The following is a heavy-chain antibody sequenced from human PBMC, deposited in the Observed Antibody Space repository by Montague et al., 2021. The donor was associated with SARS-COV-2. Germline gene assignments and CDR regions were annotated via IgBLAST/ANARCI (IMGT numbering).Heavy chain of an antibody. Sequence: SLRLSGPASGFTFSSYGMHWVRQAPGKGLEWVAVIWYDGSNKYYADSVXGRFTISRDNSKNTLYLQMNSLRAEDTAVYYCAREAEIFGVVISPLFYWGQGTLVTVSS. CDR3: AREAEIFGVVISPLFY. V-gene: IGHV3-33*01. J-gene: IGHJ4*02. D-gene: IGHD3-3*01. CDR2: IWYDGSNK. CDR1: GFTFSSYG.